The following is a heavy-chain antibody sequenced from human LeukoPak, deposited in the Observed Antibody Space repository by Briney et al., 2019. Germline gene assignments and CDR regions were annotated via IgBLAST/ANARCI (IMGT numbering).Heavy chain of an antibody. Sequence: GGSLRLSCAASGFNFSGYAMSWVRQAPGKGLEWVSSISSSSRSIFYADSVRGRFTTSRDSAKNSLFLQMNSLRAEDTALYYCARDLLRFGELWENWFDPWGQGTLVTVSS. J-gene: IGHJ5*02. D-gene: IGHD3-10*01. CDR2: ISSSSRSI. CDR3: ARDLLRFGELWENWFDP. V-gene: IGHV3-21*04. CDR1: GFNFSGYA.